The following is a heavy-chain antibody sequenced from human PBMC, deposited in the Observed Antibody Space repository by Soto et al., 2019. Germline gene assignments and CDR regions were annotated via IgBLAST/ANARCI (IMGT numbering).Heavy chain of an antibody. CDR3: AKVIYGVVRYFDY. D-gene: IGHD3-3*01. V-gene: IGHV3-23*01. CDR1: GFTFSNYA. J-gene: IGHJ4*02. CDR2: ISGSAGST. Sequence: GGSLRLSCAASGFTFSNYAMSWLRQAPGKGLEWVSAISGSAGSTYYADSVKGRFTISRDNSKNTLYLQMNSLRAEDTAIYYCAKVIYGVVRYFDYWVQGTLVTVSS.